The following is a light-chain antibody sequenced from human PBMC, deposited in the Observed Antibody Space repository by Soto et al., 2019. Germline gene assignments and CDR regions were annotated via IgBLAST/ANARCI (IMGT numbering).Light chain of an antibody. CDR2: DVT. J-gene: IGLJ1*01. V-gene: IGLV2-14*03. Sequence: QSVLTQPASVSGSPGQSITISCTGTSSDVGGYSYVSWYQHHPGKAPKLLIYDVTTRPSGVSDRFSGSKSGNTASPTISGLQAEDEADYYCSSYTTSSITPFGTGTKVTVL. CDR1: SSDVGGYSY. CDR3: SSYTTSSITP.